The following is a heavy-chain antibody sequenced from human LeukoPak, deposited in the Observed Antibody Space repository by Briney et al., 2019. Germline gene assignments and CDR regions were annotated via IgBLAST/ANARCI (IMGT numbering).Heavy chain of an antibody. CDR2: INWNGGST. Sequence: PGGSLRLSCAASGFTFDDYGMSWVRQAPGKGLEWVSGINWNGGSTGYADSVKGRFTISRDNAKNSLYLQMNSLRAEDTAVYYCARGGVDTAMVTGAEYYYYYMDVWGKGTTVTISS. CDR3: ARGGVDTAMVTGAEYYYYYMDV. D-gene: IGHD5-18*01. V-gene: IGHV3-20*04. J-gene: IGHJ6*03. CDR1: GFTFDDYG.